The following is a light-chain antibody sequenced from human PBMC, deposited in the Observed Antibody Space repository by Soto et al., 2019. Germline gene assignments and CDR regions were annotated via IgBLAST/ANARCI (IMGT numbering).Light chain of an antibody. Sequence: EIVLTQSPATLSLSPGEIATLSCRASQSVSSNLAWYQQKPGQAPRLLIYDASNRATGIPARFSGSGSGTDFTLTISSLEPEDFAVYYCQQRSNWITFGQGTRLEIK. V-gene: IGKV3-11*01. J-gene: IGKJ5*01. CDR3: QQRSNWIT. CDR2: DAS. CDR1: QSVSSN.